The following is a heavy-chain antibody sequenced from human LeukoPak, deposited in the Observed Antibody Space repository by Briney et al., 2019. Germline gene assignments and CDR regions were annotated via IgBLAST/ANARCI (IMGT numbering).Heavy chain of an antibody. J-gene: IGHJ4*02. CDR2: IYSSGST. V-gene: IGHV4-39*01. CDR3: ARRSGYGTLYFDY. CDR1: GGSISSSSYY. D-gene: IGHD5-18*01. Sequence: SETLSLTCTVSGGSISSSSYYWGCIRQPPGKGLGWLGSIYSSGSTYYTPSLKSRVTISVDTSKNQFSLKLSSVTAADTAVYYCARRSGYGTLYFDYWGQGTLVTVSS.